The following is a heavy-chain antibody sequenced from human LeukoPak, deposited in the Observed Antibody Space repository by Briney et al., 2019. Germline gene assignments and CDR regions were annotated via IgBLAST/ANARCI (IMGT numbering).Heavy chain of an antibody. V-gene: IGHV3-21*01. CDR1: RFTFSSYN. Sequence: GGSLRLSCAASRFTFSSYNMNWVRQAPGRGLEWVSSISRSSSYIDYADSVRGRFTISRDSAKNSLYVQMNSLSAEDTAVYYRARLGLSAGFVGDYWGQGTLVTVSS. J-gene: IGHJ4*02. CDR3: ARLGLSAGFVGDY. D-gene: IGHD7-27*01. CDR2: ISRSSSYI.